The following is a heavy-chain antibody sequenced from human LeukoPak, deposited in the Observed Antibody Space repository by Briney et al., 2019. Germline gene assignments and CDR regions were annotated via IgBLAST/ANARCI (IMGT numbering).Heavy chain of an antibody. CDR2: ISAYNGNT. CDR3: ARDGYCSGGSCCFLAPFDY. J-gene: IGHJ4*02. Sequence: GASVEVSCKASGYTFTSYGISWVRQAPGQGLEWMGWISAYNGNTNYAQKLQGRVTMTTDTSTSTAYMELRSLRSDDTAVYYCARDGYCSGGSCCFLAPFDYWGQGTLVTVSS. V-gene: IGHV1-18*01. D-gene: IGHD2-15*01. CDR1: GYTFTSYG.